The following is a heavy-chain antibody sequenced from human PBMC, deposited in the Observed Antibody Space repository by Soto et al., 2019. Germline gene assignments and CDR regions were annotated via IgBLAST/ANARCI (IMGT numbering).Heavy chain of an antibody. Sequence: EVQLVESGGGLVQPGRCLRLSCVASGFTADDYAMHWVRQAPGKGLEWVSGISSNSDTIDYADSVKGRFTISRDNAKNSLFRQMNSLATEDTALYYCAKDMKWGGMTTIHYFDSWGQGTLVTVSS. D-gene: IGHD4-17*01. CDR3: AKDMKWGGMTTIHYFDS. J-gene: IGHJ4*02. CDR2: ISSNSDTI. CDR1: GFTADDYA. V-gene: IGHV3-9*02.